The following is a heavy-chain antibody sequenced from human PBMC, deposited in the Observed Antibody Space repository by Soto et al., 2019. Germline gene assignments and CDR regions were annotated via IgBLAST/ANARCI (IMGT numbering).Heavy chain of an antibody. Sequence: QITLKESGPTLVNPTQTLTLTCTFSGFSLSTSGVGVGWIRQPPGKALEWLALIYWNDDKRYSASLKSRLTITKDTSKNQVVLTMTNMDPVDTATYYCAHKKYYYDSPRGGEYYFDYWGQGTLVTVSS. D-gene: IGHD3-22*01. CDR1: GFSLSTSGVG. CDR3: AHKKYYYDSPRGGEYYFDY. CDR2: IYWNDDK. V-gene: IGHV2-5*01. J-gene: IGHJ4*02.